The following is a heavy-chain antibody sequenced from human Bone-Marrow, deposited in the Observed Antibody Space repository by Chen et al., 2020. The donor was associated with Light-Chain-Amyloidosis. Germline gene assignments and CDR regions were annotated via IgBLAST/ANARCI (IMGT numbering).Heavy chain of an antibody. Sequence: EVQLVESGGGLLQRGGSLRLSCAASGFAFSSYAMSWVRQAPGKGLEWVSTIRGSGGSRYYGDSVKGRLTISRDNSKNALFLQRNSLRAEDTAVYYCAKDISYDDILPGYPADAFDIWGQGTMVTVSS. CDR3: AKDISYDDILPGYPADAFDI. J-gene: IGHJ3*02. D-gene: IGHD3-9*01. V-gene: IGHV3-23*04. CDR2: IRGSGGSR. CDR1: GFAFSSYA.